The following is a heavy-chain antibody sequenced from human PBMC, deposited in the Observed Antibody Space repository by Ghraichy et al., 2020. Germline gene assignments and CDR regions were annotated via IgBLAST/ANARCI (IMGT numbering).Heavy chain of an antibody. J-gene: IGHJ4*02. CDR3: AKAGGEGSSRIKPFDY. CDR2: VSYDGASE. V-gene: IGHV3-30*18. D-gene: IGHD3-16*01. Sequence: GGSLRLSCAASGFTFSAYGMHWVRQAPGKGLEWVAIVSYDGASEYYADSVQGRFTISRDNSKNTLYLQMNSLSAEDTAVYYCAKAGGEGSSRIKPFDYWGQGTLVTVSS. CDR1: GFTFSAYG.